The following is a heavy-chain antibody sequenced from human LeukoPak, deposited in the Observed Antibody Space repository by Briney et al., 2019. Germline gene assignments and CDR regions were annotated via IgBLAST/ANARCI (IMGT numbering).Heavy chain of an antibody. V-gene: IGHV4-59*01. CDR3: ARPRRELFYDAFDI. Sequence: SETLSLTCTVSGGSISSYYWSWIRQPPGKGLEWIGYNYYSGSTNYNPSLKSRVTISVDTSKNQFSLKLSSVTAADTAVYYCARPRRELFYDAFDIWGQGTMVTVSS. CDR1: GGSISSYY. D-gene: IGHD3-10*01. CDR2: NYYSGST. J-gene: IGHJ3*02.